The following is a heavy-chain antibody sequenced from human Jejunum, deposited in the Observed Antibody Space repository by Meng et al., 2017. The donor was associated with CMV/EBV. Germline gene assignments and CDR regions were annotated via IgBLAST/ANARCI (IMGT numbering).Heavy chain of an antibody. CDR3: ARLPAMATIYYFFDY. J-gene: IGHJ4*02. Sequence: YTFTGNYIHWVRQAPGQGLEWMGWITPNGGGTNYAQKFQGRVTMTRDTSINTVYMNLSSLRSDDTAVYYCARLPAMATIYYFFDYWGQGTLVTVSS. D-gene: IGHD5-24*01. CDR1: YTFTGNY. V-gene: IGHV1-2*02. CDR2: ITPNGGGT.